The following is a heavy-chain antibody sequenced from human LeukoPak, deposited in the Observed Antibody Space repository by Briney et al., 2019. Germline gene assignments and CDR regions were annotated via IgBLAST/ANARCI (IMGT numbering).Heavy chain of an antibody. Sequence: GGSLRLSCAASGFTFNSYAMSWVRQAPEKGLEWVATISGSGGGTYYADSVKGRFTISRDDSKNTLYLQMNSLRAEDTAVYYCAKDLGRYRNNYFDYWGQGTLDTVSS. CDR1: GFTFNSYA. CDR3: AKDLGRYRNNYFDY. J-gene: IGHJ4*02. D-gene: IGHD1-26*01. CDR2: ISGSGGGT. V-gene: IGHV3-23*01.